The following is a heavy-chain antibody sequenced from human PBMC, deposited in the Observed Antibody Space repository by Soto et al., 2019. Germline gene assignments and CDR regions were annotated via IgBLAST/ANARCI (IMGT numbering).Heavy chain of an antibody. Sequence: GGSLRLSCAASGFTFSSYWMSWVRQAPGKGLEWVANIKQDGSEKYYVDSVKGRFTISRDNAKNSLYLQMNSLRAEDTAVYYCAREGYSSSWYSRGGYFDYWGQGTLVTAPQ. V-gene: IGHV3-7*01. CDR3: AREGYSSSWYSRGGYFDY. CDR2: IKQDGSEK. D-gene: IGHD6-13*01. CDR1: GFTFSSYW. J-gene: IGHJ4*02.